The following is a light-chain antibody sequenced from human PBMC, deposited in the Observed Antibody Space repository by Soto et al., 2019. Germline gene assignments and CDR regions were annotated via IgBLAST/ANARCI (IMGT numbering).Light chain of an antibody. V-gene: IGKV1-5*01. CDR3: QQYNSPPST. CDR1: QSISSW. CDR2: DAS. Sequence: DIQMTQSPSTLSASVGDRVTITCRASQSISSWLAWYQQKPGKAPKLLIYDASSLEIGVPSRFSGSGSGTEFTLTISSLQPDDFATYYCQQYNSPPSTFGQGTKLEIK. J-gene: IGKJ2*02.